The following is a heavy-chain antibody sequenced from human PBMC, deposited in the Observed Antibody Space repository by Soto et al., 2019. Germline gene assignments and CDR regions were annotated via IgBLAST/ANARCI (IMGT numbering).Heavy chain of an antibody. D-gene: IGHD6-13*01. V-gene: IGHV1-69*01. CDR1: GGTFTNSA. CDR3: ARYSAGSFWNYAMDV. CDR2: IIPLFDTT. Sequence: QVQLVQSGAEVKKPGSSVKVSCTASGGTFTNSAFNWVRQAPGQGLEWMGGIIPLFDTTNSAQNFQGRVTFTADDSTSTAYMELSGLRSEDTAAYYCARYSAGSFWNYAMDVWGQGTTVTVSS. J-gene: IGHJ6*02.